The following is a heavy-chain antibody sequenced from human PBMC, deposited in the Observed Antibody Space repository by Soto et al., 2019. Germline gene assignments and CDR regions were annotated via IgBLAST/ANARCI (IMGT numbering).Heavy chain of an antibody. J-gene: IGHJ4*02. Sequence: GGSLRLSCAASGFTFSDYYMSWIRQAPGKGPEWISYISHISSIIYYADSVKGRFTISRDNAKISLSLQMNSLRAEDTAVYYCARGEAAAGIDYWGQGTLVTVSS. CDR3: ARGEAAAGIDY. CDR2: ISHISSII. V-gene: IGHV3-11*01. CDR1: GFTFSDYY. D-gene: IGHD6-13*01.